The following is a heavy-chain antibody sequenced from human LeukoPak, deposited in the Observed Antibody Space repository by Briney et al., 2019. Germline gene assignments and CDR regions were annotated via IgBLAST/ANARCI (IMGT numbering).Heavy chain of an antibody. CDR1: GLSLTTGGVG. CDR2: IYWNNDK. V-gene: IGHV2-5*01. J-gene: IGHJ4*02. Sequence: ESGPTLVNPTQTLTLTCSFSGLSLTTGGVGVGWIRQPPGKALEWLALIYWNNDKRYRPSLKTRLTITKDTSKNQVFLIMTNMDPVDTATYFCAHGLDYGDYFDDWGQGTLVTVSS. D-gene: IGHD4-17*01. CDR3: AHGLDYGDYFDD.